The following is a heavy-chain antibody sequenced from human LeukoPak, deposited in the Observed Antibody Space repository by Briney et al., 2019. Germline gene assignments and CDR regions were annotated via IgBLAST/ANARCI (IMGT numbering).Heavy chain of an antibody. CDR3: ARGDRAEYFDKQNWFDP. J-gene: IGHJ5*02. V-gene: IGHV4-59*01. CDR1: GGSISSYY. D-gene: IGHD3-9*01. Sequence: PSETLSLTCTVSGGSISSYYWSWIRQPPGKGLEWIGYIYYSGSTNHNPSLKSRVTISVDTSKNQFSLKLSSVTAADTAVYYCARGDRAEYFDKQNWFDPWGQGTLVTVSS. CDR2: IYYSGST.